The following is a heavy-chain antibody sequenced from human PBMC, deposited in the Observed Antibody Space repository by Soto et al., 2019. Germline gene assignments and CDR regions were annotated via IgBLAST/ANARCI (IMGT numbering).Heavy chain of an antibody. CDR3: AMSKAGTGSYYYYSGMDV. J-gene: IGHJ6*02. CDR2: IRETNSDT. V-gene: IGHV3-23*01. D-gene: IGHD1-26*01. Sequence: EVQLLESGGDLVQPGGSLRLSCTASGFTLSDYAMNWVRQAPGKGLEWVSGIRETNSDTYYANSVKGRFTMSRDNSKNTIYLQMSSLSAEDTAVYYCAMSKAGTGSYYYYSGMDVWGQGTTVTVS. CDR1: GFTLSDYA.